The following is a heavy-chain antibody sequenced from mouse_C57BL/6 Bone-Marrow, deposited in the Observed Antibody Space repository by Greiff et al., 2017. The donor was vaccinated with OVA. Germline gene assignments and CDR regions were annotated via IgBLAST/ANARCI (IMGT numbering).Heavy chain of an antibody. J-gene: IGHJ3*01. CDR3: ARKETNDYDWFAY. CDR2: INPSNGGT. CDR1: GYTFTSYW. V-gene: IGHV1-53*01. Sequence: VQLQQPGTELVKPGASVKLSCKASGYTFTSYWMHWVKQRPGQGLEWIGNINPSNGGTNYNEKFKSKATLTVDKSSSTAYMQLSSLTSEDSAVYYCARKETNDYDWFAYWGQGTLVTVSA. D-gene: IGHD2-4*01.